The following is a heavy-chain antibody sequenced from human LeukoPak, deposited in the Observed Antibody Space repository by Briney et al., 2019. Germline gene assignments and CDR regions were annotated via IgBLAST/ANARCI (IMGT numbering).Heavy chain of an antibody. V-gene: IGHV4-39*07. J-gene: IGHJ3*02. D-gene: IGHD1-1*01. CDR1: GGPLSSGTYY. CDR2: IYYSGST. Sequence: PSETLSLTCNVFGGPLSSGTYYWGWIRQPPGKGLEWLGSIYYSGSTHYNPSLKNRVTISVDTSKNQFSLKLSSVTAADTALYYCARNNTVQSTYGRKSFSGRNFFDIWGQGAMVTVSS. CDR3: ARNNTVQSTYGRKSFSGRNFFDI.